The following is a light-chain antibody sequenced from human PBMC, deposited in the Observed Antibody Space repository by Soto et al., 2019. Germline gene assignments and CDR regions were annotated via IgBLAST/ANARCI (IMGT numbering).Light chain of an antibody. J-gene: IGLJ1*01. CDR1: SSDVGGYNY. Sequence: QSALTQPASVSGSPGQSITISCTGTSSDVGGYNYVSWYQQHPGKAPKLMIYEVTNRPSGVSNRFSGSKSDNTASLTISGLRAEDEADYYCNSFTSTSTYVFGTGTKLTVL. V-gene: IGLV2-14*01. CDR3: NSFTSTSTYV. CDR2: EVT.